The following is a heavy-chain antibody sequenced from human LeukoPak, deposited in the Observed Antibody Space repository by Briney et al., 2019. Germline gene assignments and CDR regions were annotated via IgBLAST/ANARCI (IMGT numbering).Heavy chain of an antibody. D-gene: IGHD3-10*01. Sequence: PGGSLRLSCAASGFTFSNAWMSWVRQAPGKRLEWVGRIKSKTDGGTTDYAAPVKGRFTISRDDSKNTLYLQMNSLKTEDTAVYYCTATYYYGSGSSYYFDYWGQGTLVTVSS. CDR2: IKSKTDGGTT. CDR1: GFTFSNAW. J-gene: IGHJ4*02. CDR3: TATYYYGSGSSYYFDY. V-gene: IGHV3-15*01.